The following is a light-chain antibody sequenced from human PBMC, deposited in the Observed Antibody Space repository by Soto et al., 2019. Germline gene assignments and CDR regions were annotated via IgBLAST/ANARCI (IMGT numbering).Light chain of an antibody. CDR1: QDIRSH. CDR3: QQYSTTPRT. V-gene: IGKV3-20*01. CDR2: AAS. Sequence: ENVLTQSPGTLSMSPGERVTLSCMASQDIRSHLAWYQQKPGQAPRLLIYAASYRATGIPDRFTGSGSGTDFTLTISSLEPEDSAVYYCQQYSTTPRTFGQGTKVDI. J-gene: IGKJ1*01.